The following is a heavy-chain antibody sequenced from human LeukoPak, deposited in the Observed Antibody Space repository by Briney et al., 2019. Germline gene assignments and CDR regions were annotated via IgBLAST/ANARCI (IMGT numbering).Heavy chain of an antibody. CDR2: ISDSGGRT. D-gene: IGHD6-13*01. J-gene: IGHJ5*02. CDR3: ARALQLDS. V-gene: IGHV3-23*01. Sequence: GGSLRLSCAVSGITLSNYGMSWVRQAPGKGLEWVAGISDSGGRTKYADSVKGRFTISRDNAKNSLFLQMNSLRAEDTAVYYCARALQLDSWGQGTLVTVSS. CDR1: GITLSNYG.